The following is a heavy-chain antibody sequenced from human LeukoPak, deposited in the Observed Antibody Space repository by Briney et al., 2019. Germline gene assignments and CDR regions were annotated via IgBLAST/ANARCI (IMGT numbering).Heavy chain of an antibody. CDR3: ARGLFLSGYLDAFDI. J-gene: IGHJ3*02. CDR1: GFTFSRFG. V-gene: IGHV3-30*02. Sequence: LGGSLRLSCSASGFTFSRFGMHWVRQAPGQGLEWVAFILYDGSKKYYADSVKGRFTISRDNSKNTLSLQMNSLRGEDTAVYYCARGLFLSGYLDAFDIWGQGTVVTVSS. CDR2: ILYDGSKK. D-gene: IGHD3-22*01.